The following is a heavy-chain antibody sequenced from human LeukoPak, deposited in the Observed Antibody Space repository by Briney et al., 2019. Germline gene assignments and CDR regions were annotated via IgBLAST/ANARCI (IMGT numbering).Heavy chain of an antibody. D-gene: IGHD3-22*01. V-gene: IGHV3-30*03. J-gene: IGHJ3*02. Sequence: GGSLRLSCAASGFTFSSYGMHWVRQAPGKGLEWVAVISYDGSNKYYADSVKGRFTISRDNAKNSLYLQMNSLRAEDTAVYYCARESGVGYYYDSSGYGPGDAFDIWGQGTMVTVSS. CDR3: ARESGVGYYYDSSGYGPGDAFDI. CDR1: GFTFSSYG. CDR2: ISYDGSNK.